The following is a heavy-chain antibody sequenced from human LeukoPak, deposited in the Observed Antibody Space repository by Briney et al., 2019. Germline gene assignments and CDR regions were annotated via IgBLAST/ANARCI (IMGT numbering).Heavy chain of an antibody. CDR3: ARGVAQLERHNYYYYMDV. J-gene: IGHJ6*03. V-gene: IGHV1-69*05. CDR1: GGTFISYA. CDR2: IIPIFGTA. Sequence: ASVKVSCKASGGTFISYAISWVRQAPGQGLEWMGGIIPIFGTANYAQKFQGRVTITTDESTSTAYMELSSLRSEDTAVYYCARGVAQLERHNYYYYMDVWGKGTTVTVSS. D-gene: IGHD1-1*01.